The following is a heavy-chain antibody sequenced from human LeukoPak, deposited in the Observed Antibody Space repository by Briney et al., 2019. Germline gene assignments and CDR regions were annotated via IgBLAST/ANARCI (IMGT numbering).Heavy chain of an antibody. D-gene: IGHD6-19*01. CDR1: GDTFSSYA. CDR3: ARDLLPHSSGSPGLDY. V-gene: IGHV1-18*01. CDR2: ISAYNGNT. Sequence: ASVKVSCKASGDTFSSYAISWVRQAPGQGLEWMGWISAYNGNTNYAQKLQGRVTMTTDTSTSTAYMELRSLRSDDTAVYYCARDLLPHSSGSPGLDYWGQGTLVTVSS. J-gene: IGHJ4*02.